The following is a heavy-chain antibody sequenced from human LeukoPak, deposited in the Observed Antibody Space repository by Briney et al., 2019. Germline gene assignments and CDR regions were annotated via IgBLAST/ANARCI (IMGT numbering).Heavy chain of an antibody. D-gene: IGHD7-27*01. Sequence: GGSLRLSCAASGFTFSSYSMNWVRQAPGKGLEWVSSIDTSTTYMTYVDSVKGRFTISRDNARNSLYLQMNSLRAEDTAVYYCAREAGTGERWYFDLWGRGTLVTVSS. CDR1: GFTFSSYS. CDR3: AREAGTGERWYFDL. V-gene: IGHV3-21*04. CDR2: IDTSTTYM. J-gene: IGHJ2*01.